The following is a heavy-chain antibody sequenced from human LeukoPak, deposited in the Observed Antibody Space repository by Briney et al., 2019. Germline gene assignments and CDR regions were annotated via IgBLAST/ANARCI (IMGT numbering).Heavy chain of an antibody. Sequence: ASVKVSCKVSGYTLTELSMHWVRQAPGKGLEWMGGFDPEDGETIYAQKFQGRVTMTEDTSTDTAYMELSSLRSDDTAVYYCAILWEGNGYRPFDYWGQGTLVTVSS. CDR3: AILWEGNGYRPFDY. CDR1: GYTLTELS. CDR2: FDPEDGET. J-gene: IGHJ4*02. D-gene: IGHD5-24*01. V-gene: IGHV1-24*01.